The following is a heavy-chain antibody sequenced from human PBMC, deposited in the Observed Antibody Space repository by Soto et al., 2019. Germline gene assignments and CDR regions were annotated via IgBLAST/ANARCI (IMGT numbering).Heavy chain of an antibody. CDR2: IYPGDSDT. Sequence: PGESLKISCKGSGYSFTSYWIGWVRQMPGKGLEWMGIIYPGDSDTRYSPSFQGQVTISADKSISTAYLRWSSLKASDTAMYYCASASGIAARPHSYYYAMDVWGKGHTVTVCS. D-gene: IGHD6-6*01. CDR3: ASASGIAARPHSYYYAMDV. V-gene: IGHV5-51*01. J-gene: IGHJ6*04. CDR1: GYSFTSYW.